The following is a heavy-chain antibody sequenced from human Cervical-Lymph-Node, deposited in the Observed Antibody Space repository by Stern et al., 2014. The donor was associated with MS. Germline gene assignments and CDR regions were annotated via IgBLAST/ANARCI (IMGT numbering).Heavy chain of an antibody. D-gene: IGHD3/OR15-3a*01. CDR3: AREGETSDFFPFDY. Sequence: VQLVESGPGLVKPSQTLSLTCTVSGGSMSSRPYYWNWIRQPAGKGLEWIGRIYTSGSTNYNPSLTSRVTISIDTPNNHPSLKRRSVTAADTAVYYCAREGETSDFFPFDYWGQGAQVIVSS. CDR1: GGSMSSRPYY. CDR2: IYTSGST. J-gene: IGHJ4*02. V-gene: IGHV4-61*02.